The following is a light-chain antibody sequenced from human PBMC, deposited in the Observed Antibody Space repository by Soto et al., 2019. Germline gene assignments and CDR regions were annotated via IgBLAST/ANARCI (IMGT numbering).Light chain of an antibody. CDR2: HAS. J-gene: IGKJ1*01. Sequence: DIQMTQSPSSVSASLGDRVTITCRASEGIDSWLAWYQQKPGKVPNLLIYHASSLVTGVPSRFSGSGSGTEFTLTISSLQPDDFAAYYCQQYSTLWTFGQGTKVDI. V-gene: IGKV1-5*01. CDR1: EGIDSW. CDR3: QQYSTLWT.